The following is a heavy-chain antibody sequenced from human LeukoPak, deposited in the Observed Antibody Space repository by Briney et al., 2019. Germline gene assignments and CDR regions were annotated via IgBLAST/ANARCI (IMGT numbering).Heavy chain of an antibody. D-gene: IGHD3-10*01. CDR2: ISAYNGNT. Sequence: GASVKVSCKASGYTFTSYGISWVRQAPGQGLEWMGWISAYNGNTNYAQKLQGRVTMTTDTSTSTAYMELRSLRSDDTAVYYCARVVVGVRAYYYYYMDVWGKGTTVTVSS. CDR1: GYTFTSYG. V-gene: IGHV1-18*01. CDR3: ARVVVGVRAYYYYYMDV. J-gene: IGHJ6*03.